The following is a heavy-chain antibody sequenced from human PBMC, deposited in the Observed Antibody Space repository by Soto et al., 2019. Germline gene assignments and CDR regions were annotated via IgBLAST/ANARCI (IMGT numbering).Heavy chain of an antibody. CDR2: INHSGST. V-gene: IGHV4-34*01. Sequence: SETLSLTCAFYCGSFIGYYWSWIRQPPGKGLEWIGEINHSGSTNYNPSLKSRVTISVDTSKNQFSLKLSSVTAADTAVYYCARSHMYYYGSRSLYWFDPWGQGTLVTVSS. CDR3: ARSHMYYYGSRSLYWFDP. J-gene: IGHJ5*02. CDR1: CGSFIGYY. D-gene: IGHD3-10*01.